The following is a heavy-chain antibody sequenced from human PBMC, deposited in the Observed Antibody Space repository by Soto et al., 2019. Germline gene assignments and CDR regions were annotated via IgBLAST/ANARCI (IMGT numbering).Heavy chain of an antibody. D-gene: IGHD3-10*01. CDR3: ARAGPGRLGWFDP. V-gene: IGHV3-23*01. CDR1: GFTFSSYA. Sequence: GGSLRLSCAASGFTFSSYAMSWVRQAPGKGLEWVSAISGSGGSTYYADSVKGRFTISRDNSKNQFSLKLSSVTAADTAVYYCARAGPGRLGWFDPWGQGTLVTVSS. J-gene: IGHJ5*02. CDR2: ISGSGGST.